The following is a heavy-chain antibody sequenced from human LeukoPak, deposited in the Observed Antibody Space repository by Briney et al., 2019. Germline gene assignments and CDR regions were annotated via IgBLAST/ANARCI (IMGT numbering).Heavy chain of an antibody. Sequence: PSETLSLTCAVYGGSFSGYYWSWIRQPPGKGLEWIGEINHSGSTNYNPSLKSRTTISLATSKNQFSLKLSSVTAADTAVYYCASWYSSSLDRWFGPWGQGTLVTVSS. V-gene: IGHV4-34*01. CDR3: ASWYSSSLDRWFGP. CDR2: INHSGST. D-gene: IGHD6-6*01. CDR1: GGSFSGYY. J-gene: IGHJ5*02.